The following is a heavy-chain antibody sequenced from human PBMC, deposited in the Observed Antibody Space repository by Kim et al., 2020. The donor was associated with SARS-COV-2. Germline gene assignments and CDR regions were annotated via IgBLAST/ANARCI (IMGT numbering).Heavy chain of an antibody. D-gene: IGHD4-17*01. CDR1: GGSISSSNW. J-gene: IGHJ1*01. Sequence: SETLSLTCAVSGGSISSSNWWSWVRQPPGKGLEWIGEIYHSGSTNYNPSLKSRVTISVDKSKNQFSLKLSSVTAADTAVYYCARSFPSVTTAPFQHWGQGTLVTVSS. V-gene: IGHV4-4*02. CDR3: ARSFPSVTTAPFQH. CDR2: IYHSGST.